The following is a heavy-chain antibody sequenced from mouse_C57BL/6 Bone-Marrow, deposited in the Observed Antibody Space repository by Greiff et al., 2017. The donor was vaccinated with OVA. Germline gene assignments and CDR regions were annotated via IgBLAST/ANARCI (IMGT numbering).Heavy chain of an antibody. CDR2: IYPSSGNT. Sequence: QVQLKESGAELARPGASVKLSCKASGYTFTSYGISWVKQRTGQGLEWIGEIYPSSGNTYYNEKFKGKATLTADKSSSTAYMELRSLTSEDSAVYFCAHGSSPFDYWGQGTTLTVSS. J-gene: IGHJ2*01. CDR3: AHGSSPFDY. V-gene: IGHV1-81*01. D-gene: IGHD1-1*01. CDR1: GYTFTSYG.